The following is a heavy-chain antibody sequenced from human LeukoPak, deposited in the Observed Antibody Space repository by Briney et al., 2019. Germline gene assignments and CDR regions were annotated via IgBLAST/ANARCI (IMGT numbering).Heavy chain of an antibody. Sequence: ASVKVSCKASGYTFTGYDMHWVRQAPGQGLEWMGWINPNSGGTNYAQKFQGRVTMTRDTSISTAYMELSRLRSDDTAVYYCATAGYGDIPARLDWGQGTLVTVSS. CDR3: ATAGYGDIPARLD. D-gene: IGHD4-17*01. V-gene: IGHV1-2*02. J-gene: IGHJ4*02. CDR1: GYTFTGYD. CDR2: INPNSGGT.